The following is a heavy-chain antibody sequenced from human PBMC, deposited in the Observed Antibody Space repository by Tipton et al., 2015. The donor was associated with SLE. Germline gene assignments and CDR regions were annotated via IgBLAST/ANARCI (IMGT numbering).Heavy chain of an antibody. Sequence: SLRLSCTASGFTFTYYPISWFRQAPGKGLEWVGLIRTKAYRETTQYAASVAGRFTISRQDSKSVAYLEMTSLKTEDTAVYYCSRGAFCTPTTCKRSGDVFALWGQGTVVTVSS. V-gene: IGHV3-49*03. J-gene: IGHJ3*01. D-gene: IGHD2-2*01. CDR3: SRGAFCTPTTCKRSGDVFAL. CDR1: GFTFTYYP. CDR2: IRTKAYRETT.